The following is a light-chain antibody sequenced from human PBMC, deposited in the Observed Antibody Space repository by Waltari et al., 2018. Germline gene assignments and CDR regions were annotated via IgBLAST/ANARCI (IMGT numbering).Light chain of an antibody. CDR1: ETVPAGY. CDR3: QQYGSSPWT. Sequence: IVLTQSPGTLSLSPGERATLSCRASETVPAGYLAWYQQKPGQSPRLLIYGVSNKATDSPDRFSGSESRTDFTLTVSRMEPEDFAVYYCQQYGSSPWTVGQGTRV. J-gene: IGKJ1*01. CDR2: GVS. V-gene: IGKV3-20*01.